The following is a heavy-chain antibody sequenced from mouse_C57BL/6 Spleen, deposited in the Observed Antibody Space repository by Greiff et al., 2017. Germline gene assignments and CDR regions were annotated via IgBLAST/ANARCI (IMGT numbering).Heavy chain of an antibody. CDR2: SYPGDGDT. CDR1: GYAFSSSW. D-gene: IGHD1-1*01. CDR3: ARVSPVVADY. J-gene: IGHJ2*01. V-gene: IGHV1-82*01. Sequence: QVQLQQSGPELVKPGASVKISCKASGYAFSSSWMNWVKQRPGKGLEWIGRSYPGDGDTNYNGKFKGKATLTAYKSSSTAYMLLSSLTSEVSSVYFCARVSPVVADYWGQGTTLTVSS.